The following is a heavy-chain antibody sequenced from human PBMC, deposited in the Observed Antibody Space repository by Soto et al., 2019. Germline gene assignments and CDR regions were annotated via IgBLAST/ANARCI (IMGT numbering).Heavy chain of an antibody. Sequence: QVQLQESGPGLVKPSETLSLTCTVSGDSISSLYWSWIRQPPGKGLEWIGYIYYSGSINYNPSLKSRVPMSVEPSKNHCSLRLSSVTSADTAVYYCAKSLWDTSGWKTDYWGQGTLVTVSS. D-gene: IGHD6-19*01. CDR1: GDSISSLY. CDR2: IYYSGSI. CDR3: AKSLWDTSGWKTDY. V-gene: IGHV4-59*01. J-gene: IGHJ4*02.